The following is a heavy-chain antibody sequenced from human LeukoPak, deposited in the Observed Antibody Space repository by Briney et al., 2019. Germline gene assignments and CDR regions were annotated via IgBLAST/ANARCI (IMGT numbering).Heavy chain of an antibody. CDR1: GGSFSGYY. Sequence: TASETLSLTCAVYGGSFSGYYWSWIRQPPGKGLEWIGEINHSGSTNYNPSLKSRVTISVDTSKNQFSLKLSSVTAADTAVYYCARGRPTYYDFWSGYYCNFDYWGQGTLVTVSS. CDR2: INHSGST. CDR3: ARGRPTYYDFWSGYYCNFDY. V-gene: IGHV4-34*01. D-gene: IGHD3-3*01. J-gene: IGHJ4*02.